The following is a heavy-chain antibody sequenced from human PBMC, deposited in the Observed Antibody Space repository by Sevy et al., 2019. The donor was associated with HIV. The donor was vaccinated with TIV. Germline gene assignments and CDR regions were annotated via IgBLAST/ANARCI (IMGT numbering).Heavy chain of an antibody. D-gene: IGHD2-8*01. CDR2: LSFVCGKI. CDR1: GFDFSIYS. J-gene: IGHJ4*02. CDR3: AREGCTKPHDY. Sequence: GGSLRLSCAAPGFDFSIYSMSWVRQAPGKGLEGVSTLSFVCGKINYADSVKGRFTISRDNSKSSVYQQMNNMRVEDTAVYYCAREGCTKPHDYWGQGTLVTVSS. V-gene: IGHV3-23*01.